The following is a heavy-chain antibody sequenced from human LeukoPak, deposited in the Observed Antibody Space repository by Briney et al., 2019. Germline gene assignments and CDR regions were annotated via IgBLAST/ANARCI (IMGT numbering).Heavy chain of an antibody. CDR3: ARTYCSSTSCYKLDY. D-gene: IGHD2-2*02. CDR1: GDSINSSHW. J-gene: IGHJ4*02. Sequence: SGTLSLTCAVSGDSINSSHWWSWVRQPPGKGLEWIGEIYHSGSTNYNPSLKSRVNISVDRSKNQFSLKLSSVTAADTAIYDGARTYCSSTSCYKLDYWGQGTLVTVSS. CDR2: IYHSGST. V-gene: IGHV4-4*02.